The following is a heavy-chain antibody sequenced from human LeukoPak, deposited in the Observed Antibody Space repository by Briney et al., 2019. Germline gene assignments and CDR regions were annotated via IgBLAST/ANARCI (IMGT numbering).Heavy chain of an antibody. J-gene: IGHJ4*01. CDR2: IYYSGST. CDR1: GGSISSSSYY. V-gene: IGHV4-39*01. CDR3: ARHTAAAGRDWCFDY. D-gene: IGHD6-13*01. Sequence: PSETLSLTCTVSGGSISSSSYYWGWIRQPPGKGPEWIGNIYYSGSTYYNPSLKSRVTISVDTSKNQFSLKLSSVTAADTAVYYCARHTAAAGRDWCFDYWGHGTLVTVSS.